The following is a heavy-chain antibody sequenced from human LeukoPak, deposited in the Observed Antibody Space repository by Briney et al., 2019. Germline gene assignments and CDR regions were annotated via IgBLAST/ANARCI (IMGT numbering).Heavy chain of an antibody. CDR1: GFTPSSYA. CDR2: ISGSGDDT. CDR3: AKGDASPVHLLTGH. D-gene: IGHD3-9*01. V-gene: IGHV3-23*01. Sequence: GGSLRLSCAASGFTPSSYAMTWVRQAPGKGLEWVTGISGSGDDTYYADSVKGRFTVSRDNSKNTLYLQMNSLRVEDTAVYYCAKGDASPVHLLTGHWGQGTLVTASS. J-gene: IGHJ4*02.